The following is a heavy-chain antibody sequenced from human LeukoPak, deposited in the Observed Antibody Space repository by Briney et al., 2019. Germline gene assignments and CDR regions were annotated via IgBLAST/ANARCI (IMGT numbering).Heavy chain of an antibody. CDR1: GFTFSSFA. V-gene: IGHV3-23*01. CDR3: AKDRSCTGSSCNVGS. Sequence: GGSLRLSCAASGFTFSSFAMSWVRQAPGKGLEWVSAISGSGGSTYYADSVKGRFTISRDKSKSTLFLQMNSLRAEDTAVYYCAKDRSCTGSSCNVGSWGQGTMVTVSS. CDR2: ISGSGGST. D-gene: IGHD2-2*01. J-gene: IGHJ3*01.